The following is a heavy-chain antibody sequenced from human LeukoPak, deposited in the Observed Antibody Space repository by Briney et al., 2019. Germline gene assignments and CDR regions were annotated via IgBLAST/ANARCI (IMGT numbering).Heavy chain of an antibody. CDR3: ARSSIAALELFDY. V-gene: IGHV4-59*01. Sequence: SETLSLTCTVSGGSISSYYWSWIRQPPGKGLEWIGYIYYSGSTNYNPSLKSRVTISVDTSKNQFSLKLSSVTAADTAVYYCARSSIAALELFDYWGQGTLVTVSS. D-gene: IGHD6-6*01. J-gene: IGHJ4*02. CDR2: IYYSGST. CDR1: GGSISSYY.